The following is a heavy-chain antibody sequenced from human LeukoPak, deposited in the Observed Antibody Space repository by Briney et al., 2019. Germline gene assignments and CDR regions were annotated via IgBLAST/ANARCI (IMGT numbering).Heavy chain of an antibody. J-gene: IGHJ4*02. V-gene: IGHV4-34*01. CDR1: GGSFSGYY. Sequence: PSETLSLTCAVSGGSFSGYYWTWNRQPPGKGLEWIGEINHSGSANYNPSLKSRVTISLDTSKNQFSLKLSSVTAADTAVYYCARGQGTVTTHWGQGTLVTVSS. CDR2: INHSGSA. D-gene: IGHD4-17*01. CDR3: ARGQGTVTTH.